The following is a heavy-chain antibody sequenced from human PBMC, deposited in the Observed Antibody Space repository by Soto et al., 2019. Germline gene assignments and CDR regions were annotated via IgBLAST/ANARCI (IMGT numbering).Heavy chain of an antibody. CDR1: GYSFTSYW. J-gene: IGHJ4*02. CDR2: IYPGDSDT. V-gene: IGHV5-51*01. Sequence: PGESLKISCKGAGYSFTSYWIGWVRQMPGRGREWMGIIYPGDSDTRYSPSFQGQVTVSADKSISTAYLQWSSLKASDTAMYYCARTQREFYYGSGSYFPDYWGQGT. D-gene: IGHD3-10*01. CDR3: ARTQREFYYGSGSYFPDY.